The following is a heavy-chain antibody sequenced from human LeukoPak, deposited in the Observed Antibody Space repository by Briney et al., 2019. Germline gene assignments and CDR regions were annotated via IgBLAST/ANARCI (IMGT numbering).Heavy chain of an antibody. D-gene: IGHD6-6*01. Sequence: PSETLSLTCTVSGGSISSYYWSWIRQPPGKGLEWIGHIYYSGSTNYNPSLKSRVTISVDTSKNQFSLKLSSVTAADTAVYYCAREIAARPVGYYYYGMDVWGQGTTVTVSS. CDR3: AREIAARPVGYYYYGMDV. V-gene: IGHV4-59*01. J-gene: IGHJ6*02. CDR1: GGSISSYY. CDR2: IYYSGST.